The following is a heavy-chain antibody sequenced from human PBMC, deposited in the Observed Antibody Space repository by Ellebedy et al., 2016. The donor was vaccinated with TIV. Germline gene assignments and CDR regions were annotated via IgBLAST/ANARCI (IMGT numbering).Heavy chain of an antibody. D-gene: IGHD3-16*01. J-gene: IGHJ3*02. CDR3: AKPMGPGGRFDAFVI. V-gene: IGHV3-23*01. Sequence: GGSLRLXXAASGFTFSNYAMSWVRQAPGKGLEWVSAITGIGTSTYYADSVKGRFTISRDNSKNTLSLQMNSLRADDTAIYYCAKPMGPGGRFDAFVIWGQGTLVTVSS. CDR1: GFTFSNYA. CDR2: ITGIGTST.